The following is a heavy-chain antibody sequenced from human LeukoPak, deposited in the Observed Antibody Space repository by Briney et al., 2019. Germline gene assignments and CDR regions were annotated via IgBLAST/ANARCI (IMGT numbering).Heavy chain of an antibody. V-gene: IGHV3-23*01. D-gene: IGHD3-16*02. CDR2: ISGIGGST. J-gene: IGHJ4*02. CDR1: GFTFRTHD. CDR3: AKDGGSIFMITFGGVIDDY. Sequence: PGGSLRLSCAASGFTFRTHDMHWVRQAPGKGLEWVSAISGIGGSTYYADSVKGRFTISRDNSKNTLYLQMNSLRAEDTAVYYCAKDGGSIFMITFGGVIDDYWGQGTLVTVSS.